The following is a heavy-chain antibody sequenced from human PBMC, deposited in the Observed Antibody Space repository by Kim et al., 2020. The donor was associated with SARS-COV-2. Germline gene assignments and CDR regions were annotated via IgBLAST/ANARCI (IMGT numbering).Heavy chain of an antibody. D-gene: IGHD6-13*01. J-gene: IGHJ4*02. CDR2: INAGNGNT. CDR1: GYTFTSYA. V-gene: IGHV1-3*01. CDR3: AQGYSSSWYVLDY. Sequence: ASVKVSCKASGYTFTSYAMHWVRQAPGQRLEWMGWINAGNGNTKYSQKFQGRVTITRDTSASTAYMELSSLRSEDTAVYYCAQGYSSSWYVLDYWGQGTLVTVSS.